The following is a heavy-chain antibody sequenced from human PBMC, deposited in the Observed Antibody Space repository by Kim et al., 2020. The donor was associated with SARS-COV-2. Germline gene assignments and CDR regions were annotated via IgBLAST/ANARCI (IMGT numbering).Heavy chain of an antibody. J-gene: IGHJ6*02. Sequence: LKSRVTISVDTSKNQFSLKLSSVTAADTAVYYCARGGSSSWFYYYYGMDVWGQGTTVTVSS. CDR3: ARGGSSSWFYYYYGMDV. V-gene: IGHV4-34*01. D-gene: IGHD6-13*01.